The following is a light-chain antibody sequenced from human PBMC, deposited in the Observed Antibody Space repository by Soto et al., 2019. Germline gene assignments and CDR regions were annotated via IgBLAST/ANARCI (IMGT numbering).Light chain of an antibody. Sequence: ETVLTQSPGTLSLSPGERATLSCRASQNIHNNYLAWYQQKPGQAPRLLIYDISTRATSIPDRFSGSGSGTDFSLTIRRLEPDALAVYYCQRYDTAKTFGQGTVVEIK. CDR3: QRYDTAKT. CDR2: DIS. CDR1: QNIHNNY. V-gene: IGKV3-20*01. J-gene: IGKJ1*01.